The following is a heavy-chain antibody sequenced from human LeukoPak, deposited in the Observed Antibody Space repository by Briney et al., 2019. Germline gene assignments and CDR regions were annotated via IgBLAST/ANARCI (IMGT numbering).Heavy chain of an antibody. Sequence: SETLSLTCTVSGGSISSSSYYWGWIRQPPGKGLEWIGSIYYSGSTYYNPSLKSRVTISVDTSKNQFSLKLSSVTAADTAVYYCAINSPRLPGGHDYWGQGTLVTVSS. J-gene: IGHJ4*02. D-gene: IGHD2/OR15-2a*01. CDR3: AINSPRLPGGHDY. V-gene: IGHV4-39*01. CDR2: IYYSGST. CDR1: GGSISSSSYY.